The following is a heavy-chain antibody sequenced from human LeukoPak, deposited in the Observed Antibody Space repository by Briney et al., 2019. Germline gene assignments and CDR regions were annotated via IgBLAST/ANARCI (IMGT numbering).Heavy chain of an antibody. CDR1: GFTLSSSE. CDR2: ISRSGSTI. D-gene: IGHD6-13*01. Sequence: PGGSLRLSCAASGFTLSSSEMNWVRQAPGKGLEWVSYISRSGSTIFYADSVKGRFTISRDNAKNSLYLQMNSLRAEDTAVYYCARDPSSWYYYYMDVWGKGTTVTISS. J-gene: IGHJ6*03. CDR3: ARDPSSWYYYYMDV. V-gene: IGHV3-48*03.